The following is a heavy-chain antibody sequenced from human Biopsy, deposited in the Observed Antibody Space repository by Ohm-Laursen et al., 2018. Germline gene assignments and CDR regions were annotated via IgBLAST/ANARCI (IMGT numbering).Heavy chain of an antibody. D-gene: IGHD3-10*01. CDR3: ARPPWGHAYGYYNGMDV. J-gene: IGHJ6*02. V-gene: IGHV3-11*01. CDR1: GFTFRDYY. CDR2: ITNSGGTA. Sequence: SLRLSCTASGFTFRDYYMIWIRQPPGTGLEWVSYITNSGGTAYYEDSVKGRFTVSRDNAKNSLYLQMDRLRAEDTAVYYCARPPWGHAYGYYNGMDVWGQGTTVIVSS.